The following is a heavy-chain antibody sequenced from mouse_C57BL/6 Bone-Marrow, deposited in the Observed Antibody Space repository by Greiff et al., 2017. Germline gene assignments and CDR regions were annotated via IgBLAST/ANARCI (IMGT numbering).Heavy chain of an antibody. V-gene: IGHV1-50*01. CDR2: IDPSDSYT. CDR3: ARKGHGNYPFAY. J-gene: IGHJ3*01. D-gene: IGHD2-1*01. CDR1: GYTFTSYW. Sequence: VQLQQPGAELVKPGASVKLSCKASGYTFTSYWMQWVKQRPGQCLEWIGEIDPSDSYTNYNQKFKGKATLTVDTSSSTAYMQLSSLTSEDSAVYYCARKGHGNYPFAYWGQGTLVTVSA.